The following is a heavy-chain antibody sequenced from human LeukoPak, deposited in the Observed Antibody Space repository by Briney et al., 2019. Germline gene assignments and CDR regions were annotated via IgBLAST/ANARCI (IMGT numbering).Heavy chain of an antibody. CDR3: AKDRGRFGELLPYFDY. D-gene: IGHD3-10*01. V-gene: IGHV3-23*01. CDR2: ISGSGGST. CDR1: GFTFSSYA. J-gene: IGHJ4*02. Sequence: PGGSLRLSCAASGFTFSSYAMSWVRQAPGKGLEWVSAISGSGGSTYYADSVKGRFTISRDNSKNTLYLQMNSLRAEDTAVYYCAKDRGRFGELLPYFDYWGQGTLVTVSS.